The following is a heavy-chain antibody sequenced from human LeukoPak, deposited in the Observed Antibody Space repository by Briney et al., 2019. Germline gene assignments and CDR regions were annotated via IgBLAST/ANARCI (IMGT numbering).Heavy chain of an antibody. CDR1: GFIFTHHW. V-gene: IGHV3-7*01. D-gene: IGHD3-16*01. Sequence: PGGSLRLSCVGSGFIFTHHWMSWVRQAPGKELDWVANIKEDESAKFYADSVRGRFTISRDNAKNSVYLQMNNLRVEDTAVYYCARAVDVADYWGRGTLVTVSS. CDR3: ARAVDVADY. J-gene: IGHJ4*02. CDR2: IKEDESAK.